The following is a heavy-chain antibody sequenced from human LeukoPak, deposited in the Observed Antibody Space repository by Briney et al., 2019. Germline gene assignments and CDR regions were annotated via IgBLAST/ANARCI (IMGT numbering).Heavy chain of an antibody. CDR1: GFTFSSYW. CDR3: AKDLVREVDYYFYMDV. J-gene: IGHJ6*03. Sequence: GGSLRLSCAASGFTFSSYWMSWVRQAPGKGLEWVANIKQDGSEKYYVDSVKGRFTISRDNAKNTLYLQMNSLRVEDTAVYYCAKDLVREVDYYFYMDVWGKRTTVTISS. V-gene: IGHV3-7*03. CDR2: IKQDGSEK. D-gene: IGHD3-10*01.